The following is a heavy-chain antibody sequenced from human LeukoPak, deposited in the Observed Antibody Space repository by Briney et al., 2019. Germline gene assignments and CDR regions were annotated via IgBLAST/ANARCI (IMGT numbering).Heavy chain of an antibody. Sequence: PGGSLXXXXAASGFTFDDYAMHWVRQAPGKGVEWGSGISWNSGSIVYADSVKGRFTISRDNAKNSLYLQMNSLRAEDTALYYCAKALGSGWYPGPFDYWGQGTLVTVSS. D-gene: IGHD6-19*01. CDR1: GFTFDDYA. J-gene: IGHJ4*02. CDR3: AKALGSGWYPGPFDY. V-gene: IGHV3-9*01. CDR2: ISWNSGSI.